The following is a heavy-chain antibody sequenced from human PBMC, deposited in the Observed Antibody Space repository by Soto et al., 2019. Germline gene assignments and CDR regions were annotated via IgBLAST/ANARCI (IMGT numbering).Heavy chain of an antibody. CDR2: IYHSGST. V-gene: IGHV4-30-2*01. CDR3: ARDQLEGNWFDP. J-gene: IGHJ5*02. Sequence: QLQLQESGSGLVRPSQTLSLTCAVSGGSISSGGYSWNWIRQPPGKGLEWIGYIYHSGSTLYNPSLKSXVTXSVXKSKTQCSLKLTSVTAADTAVYYCARDQLEGNWFDPWGQGTLVTVSS. CDR1: GGSISSGGYS. D-gene: IGHD1-1*01.